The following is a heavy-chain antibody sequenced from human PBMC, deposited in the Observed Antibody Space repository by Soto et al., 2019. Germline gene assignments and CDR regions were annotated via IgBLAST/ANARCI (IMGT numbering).Heavy chain of an antibody. V-gene: IGHV5-51*01. CDR1: GYTFTDYW. D-gene: IGHD3-10*01. J-gene: IGHJ6*02. CDR3: AKDGASYYYYGMDV. CDR2: IYPGDSDT. Sequence: GESLKISCKGSGYTFTDYWIGWVRQLPGKGLEWMGIIYPGDSDTRYSPSFQGQVTITADKSTSTAYLQWNTLKASDTAVYYWAKDGASYYYYGMDVWGQGTTVTVSS.